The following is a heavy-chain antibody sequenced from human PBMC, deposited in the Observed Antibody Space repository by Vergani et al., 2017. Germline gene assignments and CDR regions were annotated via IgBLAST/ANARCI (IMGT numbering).Heavy chain of an antibody. J-gene: IGHJ6*02. D-gene: IGHD3-10*01. Sequence: QSQLVQSGDEVKKPGASVKVSCKTSGYSFINYGISWVRQAPGQGLEWLGWVSPYNGKTNYGQKIQGRVTMTTDTSTRTAYMQLRSLTFDDTAVYYCASEGFYDNIRGTYCHPSNYGMGVWGQGTKVTVAS. CDR2: VSPYNGKT. V-gene: IGHV1-18*01. CDR3: ASEGFYDNIRGTYCHPSNYGMGV. CDR1: GYSFINYG.